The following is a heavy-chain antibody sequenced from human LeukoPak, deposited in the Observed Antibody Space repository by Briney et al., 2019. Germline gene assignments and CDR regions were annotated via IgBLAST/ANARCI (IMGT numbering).Heavy chain of an antibody. CDR2: IIPIFGTA. Sequence: SVKVSCKASGGTFSSYAISWVRQAPGQGLEWMGGIIPIFGTANYAQKFQGRVTITTDESTSTAYMELSSLRSEDTAVYYCARDCSGGSCYWFNWFDPWGQGTLVTVSS. CDR1: GGTFSSYA. D-gene: IGHD2-15*01. CDR3: ARDCSGGSCYWFNWFDP. V-gene: IGHV1-69*05. J-gene: IGHJ5*02.